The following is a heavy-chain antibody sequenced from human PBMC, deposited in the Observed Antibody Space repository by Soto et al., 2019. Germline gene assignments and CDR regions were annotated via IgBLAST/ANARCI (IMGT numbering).Heavy chain of an antibody. CDR2: ISSSSSYT. Sequence: PGGSLRLSCAASGFTLSDYYMSWIRQAPGKGLEWVSYISSSSSYTNYADSVKGRFTISRDNAKNSLYLQMNSLRAEDTAVYYCAGPMVRGVIYPHWGQGTLVTVSS. D-gene: IGHD3-10*01. CDR3: AGPMVRGVIYPH. CDR1: GFTLSDYY. J-gene: IGHJ4*02. V-gene: IGHV3-11*03.